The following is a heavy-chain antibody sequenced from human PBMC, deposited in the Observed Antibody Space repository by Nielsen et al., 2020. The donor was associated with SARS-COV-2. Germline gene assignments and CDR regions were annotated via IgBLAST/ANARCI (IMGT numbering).Heavy chain of an antibody. V-gene: IGHV6-1*01. CDR3: ARDDYYDSSGYTGWFDP. J-gene: IGHJ5*02. CDR2: TYYRSKWYH. D-gene: IGHD3-22*01. CDR1: GDSVSSNSAA. Sequence: SQTLSLTCAISGDSVSSNSAAWNWIRQSPSRGLEWLGRTYYRSKWYHDYAVSVKSRITINPDTSKNQFSLQLNSVTPEDTAVYYCARDDYYDSSGYTGWFDPWGQGTLVTVSS.